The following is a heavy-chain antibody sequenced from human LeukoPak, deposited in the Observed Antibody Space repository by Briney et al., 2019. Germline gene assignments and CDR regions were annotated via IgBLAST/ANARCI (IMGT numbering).Heavy chain of an antibody. J-gene: IGHJ3*02. CDR2: ISSSSSYI. V-gene: IGHV3-21*01. Sequence: GGSLRLSCAASGFTFSSYSMNWVRQAPGKGLEWVSSISSSSSYIYYADSVKGRFTISRDNSKNSLYLQMNSLRAEDTAVYYCARVNWGASSWYKGLDDAFDIWGQGTMVTVSS. CDR1: GFTFSSYS. D-gene: IGHD6-13*01. CDR3: ARVNWGASSWYKGLDDAFDI.